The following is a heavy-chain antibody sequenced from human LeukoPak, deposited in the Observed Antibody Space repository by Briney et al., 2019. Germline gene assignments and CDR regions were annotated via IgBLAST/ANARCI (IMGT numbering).Heavy chain of an antibody. Sequence: GGSLRLSCAASGFTFSSYGMSWVRQAPGKGLEWVSAISGSGGSTYYADSVKGRFTISRDNSKNTLYLQMNSLRAEDTAVYYCAKSPYYYGSGNAFDIWGQGTMVTVSS. J-gene: IGHJ3*02. CDR3: AKSPYYYGSGNAFDI. CDR2: ISGSGGST. V-gene: IGHV3-23*01. D-gene: IGHD3-10*01. CDR1: GFTFSSYG.